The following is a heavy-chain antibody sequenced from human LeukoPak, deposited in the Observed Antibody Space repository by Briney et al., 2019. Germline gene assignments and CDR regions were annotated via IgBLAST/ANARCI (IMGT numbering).Heavy chain of an antibody. CDR3: ARTSRLRYFDWLPKEGMDV. CDR2: INAGNGNT. J-gene: IGHJ6*02. D-gene: IGHD3-9*01. CDR1: GYTFTSYA. V-gene: IGHV1-3*01. Sequence: GASVKVSCKASGYTFTSYAMHWVRQAPGQRLEWMGWINAGNGNTKYSQKFQGRVTITRDTSASTAYMELSSLRSEDTAVYYCARTSRLRYFDWLPKEGMDVWGQGTTVTVSS.